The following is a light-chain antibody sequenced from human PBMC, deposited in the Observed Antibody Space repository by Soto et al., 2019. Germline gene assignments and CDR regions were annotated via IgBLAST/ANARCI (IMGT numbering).Light chain of an antibody. CDR1: QSVSSY. V-gene: IGKV3-11*01. CDR2: DAS. J-gene: IGKJ5*01. Sequence: EIVLTQSPATLSLSPGERATLSCRTSQSVSSYYAWYQQKPGRAPRLLIYDASNRATGIPARFIGSGSGTDFTLTNSSLEPEDFAVYYCQQRSNWPITFGQGTRLVIK. CDR3: QQRSNWPIT.